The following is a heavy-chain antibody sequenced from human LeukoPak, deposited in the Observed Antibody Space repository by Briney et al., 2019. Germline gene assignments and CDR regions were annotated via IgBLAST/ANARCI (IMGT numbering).Heavy chain of an antibody. CDR1: GFTFTSSA. CDR2: IVVGSGNT. J-gene: IGHJ3*02. CDR3: AADSWDDYGDHDAFDI. D-gene: IGHD4-17*01. Sequence: SVKVSCKASGFTFTSSAMQWVRQARGQRLGWIGWIVVGSGNTNYAQKFQERVTITRDMSTSTAYMELSSLRSEDTAVYYCAADSWDDYGDHDAFDIWGQGTMVTVSS. V-gene: IGHV1-58*02.